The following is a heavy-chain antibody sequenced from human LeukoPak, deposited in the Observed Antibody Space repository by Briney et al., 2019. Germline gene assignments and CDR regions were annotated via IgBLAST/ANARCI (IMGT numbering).Heavy chain of an antibody. V-gene: IGHV4-4*07. CDR2: IYTSGST. CDR3: ARDGHYGDYYFDY. Sequence: LERIGRIYTSGSTNYNPSLKSRVTMSVDTSKNQFSLKLSSVTAADTAVYYCARDGHYGDYYFDYWGQETLVTVSS. J-gene: IGHJ4*02. D-gene: IGHD4-17*01.